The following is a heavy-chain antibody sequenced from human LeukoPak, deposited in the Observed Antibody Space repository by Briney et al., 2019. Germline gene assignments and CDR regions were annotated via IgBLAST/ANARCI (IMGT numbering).Heavy chain of an antibody. CDR3: AHRLPTTRGYNWFDP. V-gene: IGHV2-5*01. J-gene: IGHJ5*02. D-gene: IGHD1-1*01. CDR2: LYWNDDK. CDR1: GFSLSTSGVG. Sequence: SGPTLVKPTQTLTLTCTFSGFSLSTSGVGVGWIRQPPGKALEWLALLYWNDDKRYSPSLKRRLTLTKGTSKNQVVLTTTNMDPVDTATDYCAHRLPTTRGYNWFDPGGQGTLVTVSS.